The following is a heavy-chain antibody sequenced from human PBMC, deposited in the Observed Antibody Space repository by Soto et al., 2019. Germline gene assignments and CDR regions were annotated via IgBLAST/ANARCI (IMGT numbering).Heavy chain of an antibody. CDR2: IIPIFGTA. Sequence: QVQLVQSGAEVKKPGSSVKVSCKASGGTFSSYAISWVRQAPGQGLEWMGGIIPIFGTANYAQKFQGRVTITADESTSTAYMELSSLRSEDTAVYYCARDQMTGSGGSSSYAFDIWGQGKMVTVSS. CDR3: ARDQMTGSGGSSSYAFDI. CDR1: GGTFSSYA. J-gene: IGHJ3*02. D-gene: IGHD2-15*01. V-gene: IGHV1-69*01.